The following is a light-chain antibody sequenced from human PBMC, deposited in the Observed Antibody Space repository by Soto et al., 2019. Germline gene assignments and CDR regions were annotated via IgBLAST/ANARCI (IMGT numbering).Light chain of an antibody. CDR1: SSDVGGYNY. CDR2: EVS. CDR3: SSYTTSSTLVV. J-gene: IGLJ2*01. V-gene: IGLV2-14*01. Sequence: QSALTQPASVSGSPGQSITISCTGTSSDVGGYNYVSWYQQHPGKVPKLMIYEVSHRPSGVSDRFSGSKSGNTASLTISGLQAEDEADYYCSSYTTSSTLVVFGGGTKVTVL.